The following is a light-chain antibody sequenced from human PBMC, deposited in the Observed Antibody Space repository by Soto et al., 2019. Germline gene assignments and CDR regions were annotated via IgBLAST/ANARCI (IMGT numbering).Light chain of an antibody. V-gene: IGLV1-40*01. CDR2: GNS. J-gene: IGLJ2*01. Sequence: QSVLTQPPSVSGAPGPRVTISCTWSSSNIGAGYDVHWYQQRPGTAPKLLIYGNSNRPSGVPDRFSGSKSGTSASPAITGLQAEDEADYYCQSYDSSLSGVVFGGGTQLTVL. CDR3: QSYDSSLSGVV. CDR1: SSNIGAGYD.